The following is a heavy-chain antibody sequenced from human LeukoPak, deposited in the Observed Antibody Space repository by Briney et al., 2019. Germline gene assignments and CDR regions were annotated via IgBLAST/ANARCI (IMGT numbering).Heavy chain of an antibody. CDR1: GFTFDDYS. D-gene: IGHD6-13*01. V-gene: IGHV3-9*01. Sequence: PGRSLRLSCAASGFTFDDYSMHWVRQAPGKGLEWVSGISWNSGSIGYADSVKGRFTISRDNAKNSLYLQMNSLRAEDTALYYCAKEFQVAAAGTRYFQHWGQGTLVTVSS. CDR3: AKEFQVAAAGTRYFQH. CDR2: ISWNSGSI. J-gene: IGHJ1*01.